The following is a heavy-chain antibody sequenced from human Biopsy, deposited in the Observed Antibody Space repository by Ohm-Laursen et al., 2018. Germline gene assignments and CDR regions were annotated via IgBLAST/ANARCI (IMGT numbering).Heavy chain of an antibody. CDR3: ARWTPEYDSSRYYLDAFDI. D-gene: IGHD3-22*01. CDR1: GGFLSSYY. CDR2: IYSSGST. V-gene: IGHV4-4*07. Sequence: SDTLSLTCTVSGGFLSSYYWSWIRQPAGKGLGWIGRIYSSGSTNYNPSLKSRVTLSMDTSKRQFSLKLSFVTAADTAVYYCARWTPEYDSSRYYLDAFDIWGQGTKVTVSS. J-gene: IGHJ3*02.